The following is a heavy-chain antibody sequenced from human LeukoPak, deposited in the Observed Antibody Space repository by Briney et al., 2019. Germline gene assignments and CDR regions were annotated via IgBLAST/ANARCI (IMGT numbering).Heavy chain of an antibody. CDR3: ARGGPSGYGKLYAFDI. CDR1: GGSISSYY. CDR2: IYHSGST. D-gene: IGHD5-12*01. V-gene: IGHV4-59*12. Sequence: SETLSLTCTVSGGSISSYYWSWIRQPPGKGLEWIGYIYHSGSTYYNPSLKSRVTISVDRSKNQFSLKLSSVTAADTAVYYCARGGPSGYGKLYAFDIWGQGTMVTVSS. J-gene: IGHJ3*02.